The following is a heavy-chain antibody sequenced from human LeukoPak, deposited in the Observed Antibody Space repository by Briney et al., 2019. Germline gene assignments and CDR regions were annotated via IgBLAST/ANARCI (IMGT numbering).Heavy chain of an antibody. CDR3: ARRGPDNSGLRMDV. CDR1: GFTVSSNY. V-gene: IGHV3-53*01. Sequence: GGSLRLSCAASGFTVSSNYMNRVRQAPGKGLEWVSVVDYSGNTYYADSVKGRFTISRHNSNNTLSLQMHSLTAEDTAVYYCARRGPDNSGLRMDVWGKGTTVTVPS. J-gene: IGHJ6*04. D-gene: IGHD1-1*01. CDR2: VDYSGNT.